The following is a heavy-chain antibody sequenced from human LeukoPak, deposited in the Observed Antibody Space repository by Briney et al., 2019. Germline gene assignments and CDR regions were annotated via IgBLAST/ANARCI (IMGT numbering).Heavy chain of an antibody. CDR2: MSYDGSNK. D-gene: IGHD1-26*01. CDR1: GFTFSSYA. V-gene: IGHV3-30-3*01. Sequence: GGSLRLSCAASGFTFSSYAMHWVRQAPGKGLEWVAVMSYDGSNKYYADSVKGRFTISRDNSKNTLYLQINSLRAEDTAVYYCARGRKGGSHPYYYCDMDVWGQGTPVTVSS. CDR3: ARGRKGGSHPYYYCDMDV. J-gene: IGHJ6*02.